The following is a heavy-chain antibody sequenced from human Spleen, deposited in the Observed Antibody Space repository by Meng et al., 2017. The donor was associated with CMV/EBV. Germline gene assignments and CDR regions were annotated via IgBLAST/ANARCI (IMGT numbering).Heavy chain of an antibody. J-gene: IGHJ4*02. V-gene: IGHV3-21*01. CDR3: ASLTVANNY. CDR2: ISSSSVYI. D-gene: IGHD3-10*01. CDR1: GFTFSSFI. Sequence: GESLKISCAASGFTFSSFIMTWVRLAPGKGLEWVASISSSSVYIYYADSVKGRFTISRDNAKNSLYLQMNSLRAEDTAVYYCASLTVANNYWGQGTLVTVSS.